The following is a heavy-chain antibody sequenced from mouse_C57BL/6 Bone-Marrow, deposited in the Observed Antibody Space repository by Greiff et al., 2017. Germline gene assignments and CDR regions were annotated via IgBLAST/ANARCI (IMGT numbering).Heavy chain of an antibody. CDR1: GYSITSGYY. CDR3: ARDYGSSWGWYFDG. D-gene: IGHD1-1*01. CDR2: IRYDGSN. J-gene: IGHJ1*03. Sequence: EVQLQESGPGLVKPSQSLSLTCSVTGYSITSGYYWYWIRQLPGNKLECMGYIRYDGSNNYNPSFKNRISITRDTSTNQLFLKLNSMTTEDTATYYCARDYGSSWGWYFDGWGTGTTVTVAS. V-gene: IGHV3-6*01.